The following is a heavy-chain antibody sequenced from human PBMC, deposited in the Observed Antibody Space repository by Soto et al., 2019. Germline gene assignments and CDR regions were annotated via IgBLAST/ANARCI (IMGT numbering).Heavy chain of an antibody. CDR1: VHLFNNHW. J-gene: IGHJ5*02. CDR3: ARGYFDSGHGYDL. V-gene: IGHV5-51*01. CDR2: IFTRDSET. Sequence: GQSRKISCKVPVHLFNNHWIGWVRQTPGKGLEWMGLIFTRDSETKTSPSFQGHVSFSVDNSINTVYLQWTSLKTTDTGIYFCARGYFDSGHGYDLWGQGALVTVAS. D-gene: IGHD3-10*01.